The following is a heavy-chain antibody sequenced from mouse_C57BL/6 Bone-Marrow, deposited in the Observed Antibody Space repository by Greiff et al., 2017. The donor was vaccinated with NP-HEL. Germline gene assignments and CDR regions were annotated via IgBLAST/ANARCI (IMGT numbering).Heavy chain of an antibody. Sequence: QVQLKESGAELARPGASVKLSCKASGYTFTSYGISWVKQRTGQGLEWIGEIYPRSGNTYYNEKFKGKATLTADKSSSTAYMELRSLTSEDSAVYFCARPFTTVSRYFDVWGTGTTVTVSS. J-gene: IGHJ1*03. CDR3: ARPFTTVSRYFDV. V-gene: IGHV1-81*01. CDR1: GYTFTSYG. D-gene: IGHD1-1*01. CDR2: IYPRSGNT.